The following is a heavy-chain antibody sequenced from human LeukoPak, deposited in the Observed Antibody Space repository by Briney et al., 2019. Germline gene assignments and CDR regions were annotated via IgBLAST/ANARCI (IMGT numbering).Heavy chain of an antibody. Sequence: GGSLRLSCAASGFTFSSYAMSWVRQAPGKGLGWVSAICGSGGSTYYADSVKGRFTISRDNSKNTLYLQMNSLRAEDTAVYYCANLITMVRGVHVNDYWGQGTLVTVSS. D-gene: IGHD3-10*01. J-gene: IGHJ4*02. CDR2: ICGSGGST. CDR3: ANLITMVRGVHVNDY. CDR1: GFTFSSYA. V-gene: IGHV3-23*01.